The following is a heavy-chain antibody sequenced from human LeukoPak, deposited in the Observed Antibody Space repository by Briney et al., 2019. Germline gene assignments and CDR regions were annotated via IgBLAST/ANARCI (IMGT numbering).Heavy chain of an antibody. CDR2: VRGSDAGT. V-gene: IGHV3-23*01. Sequence: GGSLRLSCAASGFTFSCYAMNWVRQAPGKGLEWVSAVRGSDAGTSYADSVKGRFTISRDNSKNTLYLQMNSLRAEDTAVYYCAKNRGGSYYSGSDYWGQGTLVTVSS. CDR3: AKNRGGSYYSGSDY. CDR1: GFTFSCYA. J-gene: IGHJ4*02. D-gene: IGHD1-26*01.